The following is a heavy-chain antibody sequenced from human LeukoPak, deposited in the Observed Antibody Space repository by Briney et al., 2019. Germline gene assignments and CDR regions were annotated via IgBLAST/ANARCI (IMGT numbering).Heavy chain of an antibody. CDR3: ARDTRYPSWSGSGWNYYMDV. Sequence: SETLSLTCTVSGGSITSGSFYWSWVRQPAGKGLEWIGHISTTGGTNYNPSLKSRVTISEDTSQNQFSLRLSSVTAADTAVYYCARDTRYPSWSGSGWNYYMDVWGKGTTVTVSS. CDR2: ISTTGGT. D-gene: IGHD3-10*01. CDR1: GGSITSGSFY. J-gene: IGHJ6*03. V-gene: IGHV4-61*09.